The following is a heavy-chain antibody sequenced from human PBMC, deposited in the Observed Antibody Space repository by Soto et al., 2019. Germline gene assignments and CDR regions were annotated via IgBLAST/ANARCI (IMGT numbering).Heavy chain of an antibody. V-gene: IGHV4-4*02. J-gene: IGHJ5*02. Sequence: QVQLQESGPGLATPSGTQSLTCAVSGASISDDNWWSWVRQSPGKGLEWIGEIYLSGNTNYNPSLKSRVTISMDKPKNQFSLKLISVTAADTAIYYCAKNGAGGFWFDPWGQGTLVTVSS. D-gene: IGHD2-8*01. CDR3: AKNGAGGFWFDP. CDR1: GASISDDNW. CDR2: IYLSGNT.